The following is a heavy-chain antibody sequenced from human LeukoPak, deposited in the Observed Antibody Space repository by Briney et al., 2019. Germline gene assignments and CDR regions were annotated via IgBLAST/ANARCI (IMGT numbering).Heavy chain of an antibody. Sequence: GGSLGLSCAASGFTFSSYGMHWVRQAPGKGLEWVAVISYDGSNKYYADSVKGRFTISRDNSKNTLYLQMNSLRAEDTAVYYCAKVMSLQNTFDYWGQGTLVTVSS. CDR2: ISYDGSNK. CDR1: GFTFSSYG. CDR3: AKVMSLQNTFDY. D-gene: IGHD4-11*01. V-gene: IGHV3-30*18. J-gene: IGHJ4*02.